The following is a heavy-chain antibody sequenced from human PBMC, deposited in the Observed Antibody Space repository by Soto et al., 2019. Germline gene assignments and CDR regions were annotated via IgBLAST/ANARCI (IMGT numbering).Heavy chain of an antibody. CDR3: ARSTEGVYGITIEGTTWFAP. CDR2: INPHGGST. CDR1: GDTFTSYY. Sequence: QVRLVQSGAEVKAPGASVKVSCKAPGDTFTSYYMHWVRQAPGHGLEWMGVINPHGGSTRFEQKFHGRVTMTRGTPKSTVYMELRGLTSEDTAVYYCARSTEGVYGITIEGTTWFAPWGQGTLVTVSS. J-gene: IGHJ5*02. D-gene: IGHD3-10*01. V-gene: IGHV1-46*01.